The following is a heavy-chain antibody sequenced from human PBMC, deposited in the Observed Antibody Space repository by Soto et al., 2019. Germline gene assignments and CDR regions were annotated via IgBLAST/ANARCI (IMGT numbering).Heavy chain of an antibody. CDR2: IYYSGST. CDR1: GGSISSYY. CDR3: ARFPGLKYFDY. Sequence: PSETLSLTCTVSGGSISSYYWSWIRQPPGKGLEWIGYIYYSGSTNYNPSLKSRVTISVDTSKNQFSLKLSSVTAADTAVYYCARFPGLKYFDYWGQGTLVTVSS. V-gene: IGHV4-59*01. J-gene: IGHJ4*02. D-gene: IGHD3-16*01.